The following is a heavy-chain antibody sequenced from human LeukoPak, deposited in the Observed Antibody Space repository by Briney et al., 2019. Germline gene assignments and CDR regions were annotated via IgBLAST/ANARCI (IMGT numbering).Heavy chain of an antibody. CDR3: AKDMWSGSYGPHQDYGMDV. CDR1: GFTFSSYG. J-gene: IGHJ6*02. D-gene: IGHD3-10*01. V-gene: IGHV3-30*18. Sequence: GGSLRLSCAASGFTFSSYGMHWVRQAPGKGLEWVAVISYDGSNKYYADSVKGRFTISRDNSKNTLYLQMNSLRAEDTALYYCAKDMWSGSYGPHQDYGMDVWGQGTTVTVSS. CDR2: ISYDGSNK.